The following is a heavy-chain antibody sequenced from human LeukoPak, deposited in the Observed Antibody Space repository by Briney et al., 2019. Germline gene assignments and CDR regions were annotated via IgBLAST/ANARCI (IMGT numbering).Heavy chain of an antibody. CDR2: INPSGGST. J-gene: IGHJ3*02. Sequence: GASVKVSCKASGYTFTSYYMHWVRQAPGQGLEWMGIINPSGGSTSYAQKFQGRVTMTRDMSTSTVYMELSSLRSEDAAVYYCARGRIMVQHRTNDAFDIWGQGTMVTVSS. D-gene: IGHD3-10*01. V-gene: IGHV1-46*01. CDR1: GYTFTSYY. CDR3: ARGRIMVQHRTNDAFDI.